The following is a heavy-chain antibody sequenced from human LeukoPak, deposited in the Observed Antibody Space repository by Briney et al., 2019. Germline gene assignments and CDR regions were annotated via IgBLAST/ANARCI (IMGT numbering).Heavy chain of an antibody. CDR1: GGSISSYH. CDR3: ARDRNYNSISSYYGMDV. J-gene: IGHJ6*02. V-gene: IGHV4-4*07. D-gene: IGHD5-24*01. Sequence: SETLYLTCTVSGGSISSYHWIWIRQPAGEGLEWIGRIYTGGSTNYNPSLKSRVTMSVDASKRQFFLKLSSVTAADTAVYYCARDRNYNSISSYYGMDVWGHGTTVTVPS. CDR2: IYTGGST.